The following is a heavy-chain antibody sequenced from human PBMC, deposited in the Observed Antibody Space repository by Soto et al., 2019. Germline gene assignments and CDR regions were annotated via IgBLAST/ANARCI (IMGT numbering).Heavy chain of an antibody. Sequence: ASVTVSCKASGYTFSGYYMHCVQQAPGQGLEWMGWINPNSGGTNYAQKFQGRVTMTRDTSISTAYMELRRLRSHDTDVDYCARDSGSDCDGWGSYGPPKAFDKWGQGTMVTVSS. D-gene: IGHD3-10*01. CDR3: ARDSGSDCDGWGSYGPPKAFDK. J-gene: IGHJ3*02. CDR2: INPNSGGT. CDR1: GYTFSGYY. V-gene: IGHV1-2*02.